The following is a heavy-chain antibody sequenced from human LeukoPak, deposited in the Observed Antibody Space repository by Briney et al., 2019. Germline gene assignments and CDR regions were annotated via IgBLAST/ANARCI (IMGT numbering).Heavy chain of an antibody. Sequence: GGSLRLSCAASGFTLNSYAMTWVRQAPGKGLEWVSTISGSGGSTYYEDSVKGRFTISRDNSKNTLYLQMSSLRAEDTAVYYCAKELDPDYYDSSAYYYGSFDSWGQGTLVTVSS. CDR3: AKELDPDYYDSSAYYYGSFDS. J-gene: IGHJ4*02. D-gene: IGHD3-22*01. V-gene: IGHV3-23*01. CDR2: ISGSGGST. CDR1: GFTLNSYA.